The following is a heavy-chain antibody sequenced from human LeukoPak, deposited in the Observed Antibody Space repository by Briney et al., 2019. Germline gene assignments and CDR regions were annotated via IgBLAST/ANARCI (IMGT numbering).Heavy chain of an antibody. V-gene: IGHV3-11*03. CDR2: ISSSSSYT. CDR1: GFTFSDYY. J-gene: IGHJ4*02. CDR3: ARSGYYYGSGSYYSGAFDY. D-gene: IGHD3-10*01. Sequence: LGGSLRLSCAASGFTFSDYYMSWIRQAPGKGLEWVSYISSSSSYTNYADSVKGRFTISRDNAKNSLYLQMNSLRAEDTAVYYCARSGYYYGSGSYYSGAFDYWGQGTLVTVSS.